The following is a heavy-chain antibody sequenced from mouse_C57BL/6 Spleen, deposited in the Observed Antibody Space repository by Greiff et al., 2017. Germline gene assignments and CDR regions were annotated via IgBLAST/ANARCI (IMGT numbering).Heavy chain of an antibody. J-gene: IGHJ2*01. CDR2: ISSGGSYT. CDR1: GFTFSSYG. Sequence: EVKLQESGGDLVKPGGSLKLSCAASGFTFSSYGMSWVRQTPDKRLEWVATISSGGSYTYYPDSVKGRFTISRDNAKNTLYLQMSSLKSEDTAMYYCARDFDYWGQGTTLTVSS. CDR3: ARDFDY. V-gene: IGHV5-6*01.